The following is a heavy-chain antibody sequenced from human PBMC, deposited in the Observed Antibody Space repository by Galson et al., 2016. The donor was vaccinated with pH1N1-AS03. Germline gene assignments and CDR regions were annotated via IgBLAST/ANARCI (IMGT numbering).Heavy chain of an antibody. CDR1: GYTFTSYD. V-gene: IGHV1-46*01. Sequence: SAKVSCKASGYTFTSYDIHWVRQAPGQGLEWMGIINPSGGSTRNAQKFQGRIRVTRDTSTSTVNMELSSLRSVDTAVYYWARDHFGLRYVDRLNDRFYGRDGWGQGTTVTVSS. J-gene: IGHJ6*02. CDR2: INPSGGST. D-gene: IGHD3-9*01. CDR3: ARDHFGLRYVDRLNDRFYGRDG.